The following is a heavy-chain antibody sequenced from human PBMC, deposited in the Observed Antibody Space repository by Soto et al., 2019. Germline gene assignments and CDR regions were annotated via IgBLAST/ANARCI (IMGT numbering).Heavy chain of an antibody. CDR2: MNPKSGQT. V-gene: IGHV1-8*01. J-gene: IGHJ5*02. D-gene: IGHD6-13*01. CDR1: GYTFTFYD. Sequence: GASVKVSCKASGYTFTFYDINWVRQASGQGLEWLGWMNPKSGQTGYAPKFQGRVTMTANISISTAYMELTSLRSEDTAVYYCARDIAPALDWFDPWGPGTLVTVSS. CDR3: ARDIAPALDWFDP.